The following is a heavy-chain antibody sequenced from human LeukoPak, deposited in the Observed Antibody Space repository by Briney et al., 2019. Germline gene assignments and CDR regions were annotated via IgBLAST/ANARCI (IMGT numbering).Heavy chain of an antibody. J-gene: IGHJ4*02. V-gene: IGHV1-69*01. CDR1: GGTFSSYA. D-gene: IGHD5-18*01. Sequence: WASLKVSCKASGGTFSSYAISWVRQAPGQGLEWMRGIIPIFGTANYAQKFQGRVTITADESTSTAYMELSSLRSEDTAVYYCARSGYSYGYLYRLPFDYWGQGTLVTVSS. CDR2: IIPIFGTA. CDR3: ARSGYSYGYLYRLPFDY.